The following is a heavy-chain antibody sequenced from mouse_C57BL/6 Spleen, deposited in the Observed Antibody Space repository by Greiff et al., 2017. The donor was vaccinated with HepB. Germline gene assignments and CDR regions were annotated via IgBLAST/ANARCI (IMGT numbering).Heavy chain of an antibody. CDR2: IDPSDSYT. CDR1: GYTFTSYW. CDR3: ARGWLTGVGDC. Sequence: QVQLQQPGAELVMPGASVKLSCKASGYTFTSYWMHWVKQRPGQGLEWIGEIDPSDSYTNYNQKFKGKSTLTVDKSSSTAYMQLSSLTSEDSAVYYCARGWLTGVGDCWGQGTTLPVSS. D-gene: IGHD4-1*01. V-gene: IGHV1-69*01. J-gene: IGHJ2*01.